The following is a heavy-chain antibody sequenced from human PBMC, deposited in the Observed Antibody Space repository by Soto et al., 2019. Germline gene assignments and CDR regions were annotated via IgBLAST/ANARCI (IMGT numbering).Heavy chain of an antibody. J-gene: IGHJ6*04. CDR3: ARFLLYYDFWSGYHNLFLYDGLAV. Sequence: AVYGGSISGYYWCWIREPPQKRLERVGEINHSGRANYNQTLKGRVTISADKSKNTVSMKLSSLTAADTAVYYCARFLLYYDFWSGYHNLFLYDGLAVWGKGTTVT. CDR2: INHSGRA. V-gene: IGHV4-34*01. CDR1: GGSISGYY. D-gene: IGHD3-3*01.